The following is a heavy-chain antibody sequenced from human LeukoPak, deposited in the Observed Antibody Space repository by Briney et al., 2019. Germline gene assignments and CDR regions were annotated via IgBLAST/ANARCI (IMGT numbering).Heavy chain of an antibody. V-gene: IGHV4-59*01. Sequence: PSETLSLTCTVSGGSISSYYWSWIRQPPGKGLEWIGYIYYSGSTNYNPSLKSRVTISVDTSKNQFSLKLSSVTAADTAVYYCARDLGVYYGSGSYENWFDPWGQGTLVTVSS. CDR3: ARDLGVYYGSGSYENWFDP. CDR2: IYYSGST. J-gene: IGHJ5*02. CDR1: GGSISSYY. D-gene: IGHD3-10*01.